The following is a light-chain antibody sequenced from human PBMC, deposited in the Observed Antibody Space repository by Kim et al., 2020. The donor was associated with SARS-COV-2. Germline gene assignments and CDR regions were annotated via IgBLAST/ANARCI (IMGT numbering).Light chain of an antibody. J-gene: IGKJ1*01. Sequence: IQLAQSPSSLSASVGDRVTITCRASQGIGTSLAWYRQRPGKAPQLLMEGTSTLESGVPSGFTGRGSGTDFILTISSLQPEGFATYYCLQFKSFPPTFGQGNKVDIK. CDR2: GTS. V-gene: IGKV1-13*02. CDR1: QGIGTS. CDR3: LQFKSFPPT.